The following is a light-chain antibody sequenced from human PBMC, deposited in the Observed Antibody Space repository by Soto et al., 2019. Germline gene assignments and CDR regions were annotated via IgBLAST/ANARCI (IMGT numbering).Light chain of an antibody. CDR1: QSVSRN. CDR3: QQYNNWPPIT. V-gene: IGKV3-15*01. Sequence: EIVMTQSPATLSVSPGERATLSCRASQSVSRNLAWYQQRPGQAPRLLIHGAFTRATGIPARFSGSGSGTEFTLTISTLQSEDFAVYYCQQYNNWPPITFGQGTRLEIK. CDR2: GAF. J-gene: IGKJ5*01.